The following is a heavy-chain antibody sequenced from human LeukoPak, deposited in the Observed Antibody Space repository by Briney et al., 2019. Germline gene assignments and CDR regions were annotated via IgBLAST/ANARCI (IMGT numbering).Heavy chain of an antibody. CDR3: AKKIAVAVYYFGH. CDR2: IYYSGST. V-gene: IGHV4-39*07. D-gene: IGHD6-19*01. J-gene: IGHJ1*01. CDR1: GGSISSSSYY. Sequence: SETLPLTCTVSGGSISSSSYYWGWIRQPPGKGLEWIGSIYYSGSTYYNPSIKSRVTISVDTSKKQFSLKLSSVTAADTAVYYCAKKIAVAVYYFGHSGQGTLVTVSS.